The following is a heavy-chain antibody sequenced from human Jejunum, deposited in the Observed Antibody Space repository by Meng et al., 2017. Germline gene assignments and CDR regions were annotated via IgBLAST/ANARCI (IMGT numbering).Heavy chain of an antibody. Sequence: QVHLQQCGPGLLKSSETLSLTCAVYGGSLTGYYWSWIRQAPEKGLEYIGDIHFSGTTTYMPSLRSRLTLSVDTSNNHFSLKLNSVTAADTATYYCVRRRSGASSLFDLWGPGTLVTVSS. CDR2: IHFSGTT. CDR1: GGSLTGYY. D-gene: IGHD2-15*01. CDR3: VRRRSGASSLFDL. V-gene: IGHV4-34*01. J-gene: IGHJ5*02.